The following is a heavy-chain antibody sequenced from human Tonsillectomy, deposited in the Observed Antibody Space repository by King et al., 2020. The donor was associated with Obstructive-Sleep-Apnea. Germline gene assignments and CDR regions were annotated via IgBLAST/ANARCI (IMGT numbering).Heavy chain of an antibody. V-gene: IGHV1-8*01. Sequence: QLVQSGAEVKKPGASVKVSCKASGYTFTSYDINWVRQATGQGLEWMGWMNPNSGNTGYAQKFQGRVTMTRNTSISTAYMELSSLRSEDTAVYYCAREMTRNIAAAGTRWFDPWGQGTLVTVSS. D-gene: IGHD6-13*01. CDR1: GYTFTSYD. CDR2: MNPNSGNT. J-gene: IGHJ5*02. CDR3: AREMTRNIAAAGTRWFDP.